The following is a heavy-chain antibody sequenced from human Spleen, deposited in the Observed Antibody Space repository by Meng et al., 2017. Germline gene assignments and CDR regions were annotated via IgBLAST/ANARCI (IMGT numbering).Heavy chain of an antibody. CDR3: SRRINTAGGWFDS. D-gene: IGHD5-18*01. CDR1: GGSIGSNSYH. Sequence: QLQLQESGPGLVKPSETLSLTVTVSGGSIGSNSYHWGWIRQPPGKGLEWVGTIDYSGTTYSNSSLKSRVTISLDTSRNQFSLKLTSVTAANTAVYYCSRRINTAGGWFDSWGQGTLVTVSS. V-gene: IGHV4-39*01. CDR2: IDYSGTT. J-gene: IGHJ5*01.